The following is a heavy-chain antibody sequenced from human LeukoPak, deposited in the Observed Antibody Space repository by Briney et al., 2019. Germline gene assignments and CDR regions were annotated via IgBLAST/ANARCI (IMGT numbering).Heavy chain of an antibody. CDR1: GFTFSGYG. V-gene: IGHV3-33*01. CDR2: IWYDGSNK. CDR3: ARDRRVGAFSLDV. Sequence: PGGSLRLSCAASGFTFSGYGMHWVRQAPGKGLEWVAAIWYDGSNKYYVDSVKGRFTISRDNSKNTLYLQMNSLRAEDTAVYYCARDRRVGAFSLDVWGQGITVTVSS. D-gene: IGHD1-26*01. J-gene: IGHJ6*02.